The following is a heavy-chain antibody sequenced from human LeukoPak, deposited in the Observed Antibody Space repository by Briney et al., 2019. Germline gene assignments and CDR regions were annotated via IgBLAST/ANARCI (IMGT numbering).Heavy chain of an antibody. CDR3: AKEAGYGAISHIDY. J-gene: IGHJ4*02. CDR1: GFTFSSYA. D-gene: IGHD4-23*01. CDR2: VSGSGGDT. Sequence: GGSLRPSCAASGFTFSSYAMSWDRQAPGKGLGWDAVVSGSGGDTIYVDAVKGRLTIPRDNSQSTLYLQMNSLRGEDTGVYYCAKEAGYGAISHIDYWGQGTLVTVSS. V-gene: IGHV3-23*01.